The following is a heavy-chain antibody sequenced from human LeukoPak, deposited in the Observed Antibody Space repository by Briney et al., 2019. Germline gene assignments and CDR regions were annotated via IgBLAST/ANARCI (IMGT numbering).Heavy chain of an antibody. Sequence: GGSLRLSCAASGFTFSSYAMSWVRQAPGKGLEWVSAISGSGGSTYYADSVKGRFTISRDNSKNTLYLQMNSLRAEDTAVYYCAKAHTPGETAMVTLLDYWGQGTLVTVSS. CDR3: AKAHTPGETAMVTLLDY. J-gene: IGHJ4*02. CDR2: ISGSGGST. D-gene: IGHD5-18*01. V-gene: IGHV3-23*01. CDR1: GFTFSSYA.